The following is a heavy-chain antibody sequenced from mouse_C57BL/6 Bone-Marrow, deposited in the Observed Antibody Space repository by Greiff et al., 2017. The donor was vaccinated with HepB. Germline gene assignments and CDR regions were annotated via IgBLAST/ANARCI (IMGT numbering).Heavy chain of an antibody. CDR3: TSEGPYDYA. V-gene: IGHV1-15*01. D-gene: IGHD2-4*01. Sequence: VKLQQSGAELVRPGASVTLSCKASGYTFTDYEMHWVKQTPVHGLEWIGAIDPETGGTAYNQKFKGKAILTADKSSSTAYMELRSLTSEDSAVYYCTSEGPYDYAGGQGTTLTVSS. CDR1: GYTFTDYE. CDR2: IDPETGGT. J-gene: IGHJ2*01.